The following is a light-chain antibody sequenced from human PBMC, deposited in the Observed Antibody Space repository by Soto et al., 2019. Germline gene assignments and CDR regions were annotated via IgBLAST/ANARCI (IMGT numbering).Light chain of an antibody. CDR3: QQFNSYPYT. J-gene: IGKJ2*01. CDR1: QGISSA. CDR2: DGS. V-gene: IGKV1-13*02. Sequence: AIQLTQSPSSLSASVGDRVTITCRVSQGISSALAWYQQKPGKAPKLLIYDGSSLESGVPSRFSGSGSGTDFTLTISSLQPEDFATYYCQQFNSYPYTFGQGTKLEIK.